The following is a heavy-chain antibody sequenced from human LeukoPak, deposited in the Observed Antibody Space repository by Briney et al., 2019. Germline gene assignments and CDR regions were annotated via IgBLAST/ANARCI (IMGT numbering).Heavy chain of an antibody. CDR1: GFNFSSYW. D-gene: IGHD6-19*01. CDR3: AREVASSGWSNY. V-gene: IGHV3-7*01. CDR2: IKQDGSEK. Sequence: GGSLRLSCAASGFNFSSYWMSWVRQTPGKGLEWVANIKQDGSEKYYVDSVKGRFTISRDNAKNALYLQMNSLRAEDTAVYYCAREVASSGWSNYWGQGTLVTVSS. J-gene: IGHJ4*02.